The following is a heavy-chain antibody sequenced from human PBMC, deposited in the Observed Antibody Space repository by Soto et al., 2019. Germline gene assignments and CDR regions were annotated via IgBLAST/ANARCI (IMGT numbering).Heavy chain of an antibody. Sequence: GASVKVSCKASGYTFTSYAMHWVRQAPGQRLEWMGWINAGNGNTKYSQKFQGRVTITRDTSASTAYMELSSLGSEDTAVYYCARNLLAGSGSPYYYYYYGMDVWGQGTTVTVSS. CDR2: INAGNGNT. CDR1: GYTFTSYA. J-gene: IGHJ6*02. CDR3: ARNLLAGSGSPYYYYYYGMDV. V-gene: IGHV1-3*01. D-gene: IGHD3-10*01.